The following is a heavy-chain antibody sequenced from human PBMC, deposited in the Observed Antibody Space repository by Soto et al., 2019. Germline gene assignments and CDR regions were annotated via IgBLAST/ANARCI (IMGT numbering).Heavy chain of an antibody. Sequence: GGSLRLSCAASGFTFDDYGMSWVRQAPGKGLGWVSGINWNGGSTGYAESVKGRFTISRDNAKNSLYLQMNSLRAEDTALYHCVMGYYYMDVWGKGTTVTVSS. CDR2: INWNGGST. D-gene: IGHD3-10*01. J-gene: IGHJ6*03. V-gene: IGHV3-20*01. CDR1: GFTFDDYG. CDR3: VMGYYYMDV.